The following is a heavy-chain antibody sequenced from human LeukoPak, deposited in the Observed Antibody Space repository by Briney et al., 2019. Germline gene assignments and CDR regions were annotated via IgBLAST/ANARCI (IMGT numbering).Heavy chain of an antibody. Sequence: GGSLRLSCATSGFTFSSFTMNWVRQAPGKGLEWVLYISGSGSIIYYADSVKGRFTISRDNAKNSLYLQMNSLRAEDTAVYYCARLFDNSGSDRDYWGQGTLVTVSS. J-gene: IGHJ4*02. D-gene: IGHD3-22*01. CDR3: ARLFDNSGSDRDY. CDR1: GFTFSSFT. V-gene: IGHV3-48*04. CDR2: ISGSGSII.